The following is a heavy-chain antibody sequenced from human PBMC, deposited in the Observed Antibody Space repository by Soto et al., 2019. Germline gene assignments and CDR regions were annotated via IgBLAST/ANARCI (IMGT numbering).Heavy chain of an antibody. J-gene: IGHJ6*02. CDR1: GYTFTSYG. D-gene: IGHD4-17*01. Sequence: GASVKVSCKASGYTFTSYGISWVRQAPGQGLEWMGWISAYNGNTNYAQKLQGRVTMTTDTSTSTAYMELRSLRSDVTAVYYCARETYGDYVRIFGYYYGMDVWGQGTTVTVSS. CDR2: ISAYNGNT. V-gene: IGHV1-18*01. CDR3: ARETYGDYVRIFGYYYGMDV.